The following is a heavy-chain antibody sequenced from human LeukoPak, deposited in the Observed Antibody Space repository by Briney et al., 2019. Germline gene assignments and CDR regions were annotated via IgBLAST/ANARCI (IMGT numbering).Heavy chain of an antibody. CDR1: GGSISSGGYY. CDR2: IYYSGST. V-gene: IGHV4-61*08. J-gene: IGHJ4*02. CDR3: AREGDATIESDFDY. Sequence: TSETLSLTCTVSGGSISSGGYYWSWNRQHPGKGLEWIGYIYYSGSTNYNPSLKSRVTISVDTSKNQFSLKLSSVTAADTAVYFCAREGDATIESDFDYWGQGTLVTVSS. D-gene: IGHD5-24*01.